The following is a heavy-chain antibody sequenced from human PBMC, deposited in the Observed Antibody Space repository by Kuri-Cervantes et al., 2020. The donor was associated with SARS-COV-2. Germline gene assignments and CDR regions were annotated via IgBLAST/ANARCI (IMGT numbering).Heavy chain of an antibody. V-gene: IGHV4-30-4*08. CDR1: GGSISSDDSY. Sequence: SETLSLTCTVSGGSISSDDSYWSWIRQPPGKGLEWIGCVYFTGSTYYNPSLKSPVTISLDTSKSQFSLKLSSVTAADTAVYYCARGVITMVRGVPNAFDIWGQGTMVTVSS. D-gene: IGHD3-10*01. CDR2: VYFTGST. CDR3: ARGVITMVRGVPNAFDI. J-gene: IGHJ3*02.